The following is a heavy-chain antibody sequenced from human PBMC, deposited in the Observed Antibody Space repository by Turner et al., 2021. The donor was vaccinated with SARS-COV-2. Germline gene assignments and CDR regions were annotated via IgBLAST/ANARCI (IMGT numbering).Heavy chain of an antibody. Sequence: EVQLVESGGGLVQPGRSLRLPCAASGFTFDDYAMHWVRQGPGKGLEWVSGISWNSDNIGYADSVKGRFTISRDNAKNSMYLQMNSLRAEDTALYYWAKDMRGNYYYYGMDLWGQGTTVTVSS. CDR1: GFTFDDYA. D-gene: IGHD1-26*01. CDR2: ISWNSDNI. J-gene: IGHJ6*02. CDR3: AKDMRGNYYYYGMDL. V-gene: IGHV3-9*01.